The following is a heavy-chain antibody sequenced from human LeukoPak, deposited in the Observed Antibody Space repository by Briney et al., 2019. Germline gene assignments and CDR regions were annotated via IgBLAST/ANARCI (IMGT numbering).Heavy chain of an antibody. V-gene: IGHV4-39*07. D-gene: IGHD6-13*01. CDR3: ARDLYSSKTNDAFVI. CDR1: GGSISSYY. Sequence: PSETLSLTCTVSGGSISSYYWNWIRQPPGKGLQWIGSIYYSGSTYYNPSLKSRVTISLDTSKNQFSLKLSSVTAVDTAVYYCARDLYSSKTNDAFVIWGQGTMVTVSS. CDR2: IYYSGST. J-gene: IGHJ3*02.